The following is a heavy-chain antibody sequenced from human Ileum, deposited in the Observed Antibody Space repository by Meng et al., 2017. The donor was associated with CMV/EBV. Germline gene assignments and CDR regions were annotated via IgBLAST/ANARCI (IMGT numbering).Heavy chain of an antibody. CDR3: ARDGVYGDPSGS. CDR1: GYTFTNFA. Sequence: QVQPVKSGGEVKKPGASVKVSCKGSGYTFTNFAISWVRQAPGQGLEWMGWISTYNGETKLAQKFTDRVTMTRDTSTSTAYMELRSLRSDDTAVYYRARDGVYGDPSGSWGQGTLVTVSS. J-gene: IGHJ5*02. CDR2: ISTYNGET. V-gene: IGHV1-18*01. D-gene: IGHD4-17*01.